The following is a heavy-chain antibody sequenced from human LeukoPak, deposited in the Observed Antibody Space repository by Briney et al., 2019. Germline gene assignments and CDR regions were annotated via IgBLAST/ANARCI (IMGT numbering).Heavy chain of an antibody. D-gene: IGHD3-22*01. J-gene: IGHJ3*02. CDR2: IYYSGST. CDR1: GGSISSSSYY. V-gene: IGHV4-39*07. CDR3: ARDVIVYDSSGYYRSWSGDAFDI. Sequence: PSETLSLTCTVSGGSISSSSYYWGWIRQPPGKGLEWIGSIYYSGSTYYNPSLKSRVTISVDTSKNQFSLKLSSVTAADTAVYYCARDVIVYDSSGYYRSWSGDAFDIWGQGTMVTVSS.